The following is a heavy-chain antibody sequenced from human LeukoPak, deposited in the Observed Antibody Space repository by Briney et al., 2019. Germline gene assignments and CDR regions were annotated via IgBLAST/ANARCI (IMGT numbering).Heavy chain of an antibody. J-gene: IGHJ5*02. Sequence: GESLKISCKGSGYIFTNYWIGWVRQMPGKGLEWMGTIYPGDSDIKYSPSFQGQVTMSVDKSISTAYLQWSSLKASDSAMYYCARRRLPGESVTGFFDPWGQGTPVTVSS. CDR1: GYIFTNYW. CDR2: IYPGDSDI. CDR3: ARRRLPGESVTGFFDP. V-gene: IGHV5-51*01. D-gene: IGHD4-17*01.